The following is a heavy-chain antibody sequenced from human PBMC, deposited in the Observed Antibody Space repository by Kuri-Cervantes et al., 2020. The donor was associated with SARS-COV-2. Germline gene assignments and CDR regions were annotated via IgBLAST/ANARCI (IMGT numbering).Heavy chain of an antibody. Sequence: GESLKISCAASGFTFSSYWMSWVRQAPGKGLEWVSSISSRNYIYYADSVRGRFTISRDNAKNSLYLQMNSLRAEDTAVYYCARDRINDFDIWGQGTMVTVSS. CDR2: ISSRNYI. J-gene: IGHJ3*02. CDR1: GFTFSSYW. D-gene: IGHD2-15*01. CDR3: ARDRINDFDI. V-gene: IGHV3-21*01.